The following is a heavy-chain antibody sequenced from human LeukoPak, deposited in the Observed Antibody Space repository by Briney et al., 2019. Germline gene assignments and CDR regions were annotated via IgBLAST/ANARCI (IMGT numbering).Heavy chain of an antibody. CDR2: IYYSEST. J-gene: IGHJ4*02. D-gene: IGHD3-3*01. CDR1: GGSISSSNYY. Sequence: SETLSLTCTVSGGSISSSNYYWGWIRQPPGKGLEWIGSIYYSESTYYNPSLTSRVTISVDTSKNQFSLKLSSVTAADTAVYYCARLDRGGIFGVVTPGPDYWGQGTLVTVSS. CDR3: ARLDRGGIFGVVTPGPDY. V-gene: IGHV4-39*01.